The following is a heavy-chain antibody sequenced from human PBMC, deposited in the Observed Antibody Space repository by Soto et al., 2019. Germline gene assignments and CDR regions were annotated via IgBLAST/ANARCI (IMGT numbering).Heavy chain of an antibody. CDR1: GFTFSSHG. D-gene: IGHD3-22*01. Sequence: ESGGGVVQPGMTLSLSCPASGFTFSSHGMHWFRQAPGKGLEWVAVVSFDGTNKNYADSVRGRFTISRDNSKNTLYLQMSSLRAEDTAVYYCANGDSSGFEYFQSWGQGTLVTVSS. J-gene: IGHJ1*01. CDR2: VSFDGTNK. V-gene: IGHV3-30*18. CDR3: ANGDSSGFEYFQS.